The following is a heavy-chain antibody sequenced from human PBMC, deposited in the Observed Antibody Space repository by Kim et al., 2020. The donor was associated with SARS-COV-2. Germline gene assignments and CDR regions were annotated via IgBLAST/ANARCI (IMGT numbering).Heavy chain of an antibody. CDR3: ARFVAGEYNWFDP. CDR2: ISYDGSNK. CDR1: GFTFSSYA. J-gene: IGHJ5*02. Sequence: GGSLRLSCAASGFTFSSYAMHWVRQAPGKGLEWVAVISYDGSNKYYADSVKGRFTISRDNSKNTLYLQMNSLRAEDTAVYYCARFVAGEYNWFDPWGQGTLVTVSS. D-gene: IGHD6-19*01. V-gene: IGHV3-30-3*01.